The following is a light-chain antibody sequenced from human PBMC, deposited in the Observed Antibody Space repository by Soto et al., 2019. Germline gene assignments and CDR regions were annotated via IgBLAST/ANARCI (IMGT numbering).Light chain of an antibody. CDR1: QSVSNK. CDR2: GAS. CDR3: QQYGGSMET. Sequence: IRMTQPPSTLSVSPGERATLSCRASQSVSNKLAWYQQKPGQAPRLLIYGASTRATGIPARFSGSGSGTEFTLTISSLQSEDFAEYHCQQYGGSMETFGQGTKV. J-gene: IGKJ1*01. V-gene: IGKV3-15*01.